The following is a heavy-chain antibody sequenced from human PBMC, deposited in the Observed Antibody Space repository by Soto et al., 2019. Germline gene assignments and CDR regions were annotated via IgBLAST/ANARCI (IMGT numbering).Heavy chain of an antibody. CDR3: AKDRFGETKITDFDY. Sequence: GGSLRLSCAASGFTFSSYAMSWVRQAPGKGLEWVSAISGSGGSTYYADSVKGRFTISRDNSKNTLYLQMNSLRAEDTAVYYCAKDRFGETKITDFDYWGQGTLVTVSS. D-gene: IGHD3-10*01. V-gene: IGHV3-23*01. CDR2: ISGSGGST. J-gene: IGHJ4*02. CDR1: GFTFSSYA.